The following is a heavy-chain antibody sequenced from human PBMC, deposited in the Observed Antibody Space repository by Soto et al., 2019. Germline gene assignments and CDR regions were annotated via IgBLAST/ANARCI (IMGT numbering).Heavy chain of an antibody. CDR3: AKDGAGATYYYDSSGYSGHDAFDI. D-gene: IGHD3-22*01. CDR1: GFTFSSYA. CDR2: ISGSGGST. V-gene: IGHV3-23*01. Sequence: GGSLRLSCAASGFTFSSYAMSWVRQAPGKGLEWVSAISGSGGSTYYADSVKGRFTISRDNSKNTLYLQMNSLRAEDTAVYYCAKDGAGATYYYDSSGYSGHDAFDIWGQGTMVTVSS. J-gene: IGHJ3*02.